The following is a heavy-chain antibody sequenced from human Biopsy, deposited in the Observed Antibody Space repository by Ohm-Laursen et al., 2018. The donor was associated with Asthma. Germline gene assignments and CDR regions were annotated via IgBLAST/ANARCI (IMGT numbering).Heavy chain of an antibody. CDR3: TRTTTVTTTYAMDV. CDR2: IYNDGRA. CDR1: EFSVSSSY. D-gene: IGHD4-17*01. Sequence: FPRLSCSASEFSVSSSYMSWVRQAPGKGLEWVSVIYNDGRAYYADSVKGRFTVSRDNSKNTLFLQMNSLRAEDTAVYYCTRTTTVTTTYAMDVWGRGTTVTVSS. V-gene: IGHV3-53*01. J-gene: IGHJ6*02.